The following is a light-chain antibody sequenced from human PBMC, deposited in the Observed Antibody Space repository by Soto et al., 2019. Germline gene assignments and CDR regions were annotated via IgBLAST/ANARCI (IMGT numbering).Light chain of an antibody. V-gene: IGKV1-39*01. CDR3: QQTYSTPYT. J-gene: IGKJ2*01. CDR2: AAS. Sequence: DIQMTQSPSSLSASVGGRVTITCRASESISTYLNWYQHKPGKAPKLLIYAASSLQSAVPSRFSGSGSGTDFTLTISSLQPEDCATYYCQQTYSTPYTFGQGTKLEIK. CDR1: ESISTY.